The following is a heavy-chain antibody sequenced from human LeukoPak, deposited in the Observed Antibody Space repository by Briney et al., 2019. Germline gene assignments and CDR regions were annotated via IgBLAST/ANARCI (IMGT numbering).Heavy chain of an antibody. J-gene: IGHJ4*02. Sequence: GGSLRLSCTVSGFTVSSNSMSWVRQAPRKGREGGSVIYSDNTHYSDSAKGRFTISTDNSKNTLYLQMNSLRALGPAGHYFAGDKPQQLVRGDVDYWGQGTLVTVSS. CDR2: IYSDNT. D-gene: IGHD6-13*01. CDR1: GFTVSSNS. CDR3: AGDKPQQLVRGDVDY. V-gene: IGHV3-53*01.